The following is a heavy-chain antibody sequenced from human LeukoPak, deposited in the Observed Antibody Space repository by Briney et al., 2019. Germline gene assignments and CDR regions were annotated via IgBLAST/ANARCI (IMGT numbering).Heavy chain of an antibody. Sequence: GGSLRLSCAASGFTFSSYSMNWVRQAPGKGLEWVSYISSSSSTIYYADSVKGRFTISRDNAKNSLYLQMNSLRAEDTAVYYCAKAAVGDVFSFDYWGQGTLVTVSS. D-gene: IGHD1-26*01. CDR1: GFTFSSYS. J-gene: IGHJ4*02. V-gene: IGHV3-48*01. CDR3: AKAAVGDVFSFDY. CDR2: ISSSSSTI.